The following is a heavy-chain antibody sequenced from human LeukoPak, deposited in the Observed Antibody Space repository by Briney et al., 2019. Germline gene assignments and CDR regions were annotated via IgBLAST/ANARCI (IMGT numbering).Heavy chain of an antibody. CDR2: IYYSGST. CDR1: GGSISSSSYY. D-gene: IGHD3-22*01. V-gene: IGHV4-39*07. Sequence: PSETLSLTCSVSGGSISSSSYYWGWIRQPPGKGLEWIGSIYYSGSTYNNPSLKSRVTISVDTSKNQFSLKLSSVTAADTAVYYCARYLDKDSSGYHDALDIWGQGTMVTVSS. CDR3: ARYLDKDSSGYHDALDI. J-gene: IGHJ3*02.